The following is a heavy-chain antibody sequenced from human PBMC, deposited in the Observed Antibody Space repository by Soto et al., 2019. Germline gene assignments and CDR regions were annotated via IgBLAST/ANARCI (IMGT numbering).Heavy chain of an antibody. CDR3: ARGPSFGEN. Sequence: GGSLRLSCAASGFTFSSYSMNWVRQAPGKGLEWVSSISTGSNYIYYADSVKGRFTISRDNAKNSLYLQMNSLRADDTAVYYCARGPSFGENWGQGTLVTVSS. CDR1: GFTFSSYS. J-gene: IGHJ4*02. V-gene: IGHV3-21*01. D-gene: IGHD3-3*01. CDR2: ISTGSNYI.